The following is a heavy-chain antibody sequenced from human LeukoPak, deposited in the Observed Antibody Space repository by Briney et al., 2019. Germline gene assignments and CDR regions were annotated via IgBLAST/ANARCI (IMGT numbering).Heavy chain of an antibody. CDR2: ISGSDGST. J-gene: IGHJ4*02. CDR3: AKYQREGALFDY. V-gene: IGHV3-23*01. Sequence: GGSPRLSCAASGFTFSSYAMSWVRQAPGKGLEWVSTISGSDGSTYYADSVKGRFTISRDNSKNTLFMQMDSLRVEDTAVYYCAKYQREGALFDYWGQGTLVTVSS. D-gene: IGHD1-26*01. CDR1: GFTFSSYA.